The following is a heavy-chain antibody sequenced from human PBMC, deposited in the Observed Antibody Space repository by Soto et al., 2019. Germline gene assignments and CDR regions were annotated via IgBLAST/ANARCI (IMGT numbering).Heavy chain of an antibody. CDR2: INHSGST. D-gene: IGHD6-6*01. V-gene: IGHV4-34*01. CDR1: GGSFSGYY. CDR3: ARASGRLAARADFDY. Sequence: SETLSLTCAVYGGSFSGYYWSWIRQPPGKGLEWIGEINHSGSTNYNPSLKSRVTISVDTSKNQFSLKLSSVTAADTAVYYCARASGRLAARADFDYWGQGTLVTVSS. J-gene: IGHJ4*02.